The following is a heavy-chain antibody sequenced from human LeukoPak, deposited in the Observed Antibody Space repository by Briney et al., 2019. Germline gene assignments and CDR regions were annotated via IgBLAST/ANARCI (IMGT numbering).Heavy chain of an antibody. J-gene: IGHJ4*02. CDR2: INHSGST. CDR1: GGSFSGYY. CDR3: ARGLGAYFTMIVGGYFDY. Sequence: PSETLSLTYAVYGGSFSGYYWSWIRQPPGKGLEWIGEINHSGSTNYNPSLKSRVTISVDTSKNQFSLKLSSVTAADTAVYYCARGLGAYFTMIVGGYFDYWGQGTLVTVSS. D-gene: IGHD3-22*01. V-gene: IGHV4-34*01.